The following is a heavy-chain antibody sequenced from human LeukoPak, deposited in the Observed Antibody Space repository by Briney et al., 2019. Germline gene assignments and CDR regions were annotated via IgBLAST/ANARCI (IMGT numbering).Heavy chain of an antibody. V-gene: IGHV1-46*01. CDR2: INPSGGST. CDR3: ARDGGGYDSGSDFDY. Sequence: ASVKVSCKASGYTFTSYYMHWERQAPGQGLEWMGIINPSGGSTSYAQKFQGRVTMTRDTSTSTVYMELSSLRSEDTAVYYCARDGGGYDSGSDFDYWGQGTLVTVSS. CDR1: GYTFTSYY. D-gene: IGHD5-12*01. J-gene: IGHJ4*02.